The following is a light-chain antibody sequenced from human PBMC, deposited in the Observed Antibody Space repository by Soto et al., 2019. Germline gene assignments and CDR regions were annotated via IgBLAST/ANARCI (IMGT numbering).Light chain of an antibody. CDR2: EAT. CDR1: SSDIGSSNL. Sequence: HSALTQPASVSGSPGQSITISCTGTSSDIGSSNLVSWYQDHPGKAPKLIIYEATQRPSGISYRFSGSRSGNTASLTISGLQAEDEADYYCCSYAGSNTYVFGTGTKVTVL. V-gene: IGLV2-23*01. J-gene: IGLJ1*01. CDR3: CSYAGSNTYV.